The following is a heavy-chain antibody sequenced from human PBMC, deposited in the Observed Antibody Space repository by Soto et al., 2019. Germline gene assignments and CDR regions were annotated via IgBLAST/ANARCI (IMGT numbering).Heavy chain of an antibody. CDR3: ATRRDASYYYYGMDV. V-gene: IGHV3-23*01. CDR1: GFTFSTYA. CDR2: ISGSGDST. J-gene: IGHJ6*02. D-gene: IGHD2-2*01. Sequence: LRLSCAASGFTFSTYAMSWVRQAPGKGLEWVSAISGSGDSTYYADSVKGRFTISRDNSKNTLFLQMNSLRAEDTAVYYCATRRDASYYYYGMDVWGQGTTVTVSS.